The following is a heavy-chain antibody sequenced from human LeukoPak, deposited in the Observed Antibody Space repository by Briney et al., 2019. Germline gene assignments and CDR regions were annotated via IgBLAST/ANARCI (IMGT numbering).Heavy chain of an antibody. J-gene: IGHJ4*02. D-gene: IGHD3-22*01. Sequence: GGSLRLSCAASGFTFSSYGMHWVRQAPGKGLEWVAVISYDGSNKYYADSVKGRFTISRDNSKNTLYLQMNSLRAEDTAVYYCAKSRNYYDSSGYLDYWGQGTLVTASS. CDR2: ISYDGSNK. V-gene: IGHV3-30*18. CDR1: GFTFSSYG. CDR3: AKSRNYYDSSGYLDY.